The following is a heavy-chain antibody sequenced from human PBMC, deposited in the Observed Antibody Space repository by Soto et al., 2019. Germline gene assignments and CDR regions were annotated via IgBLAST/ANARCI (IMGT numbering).Heavy chain of an antibody. CDR2: IHDSGST. CDR1: GDSIFGGAYY. D-gene: IGHD3-9*01. CDR3: ARDREGRSFAAQCSVGYYYRMDV. Sequence: PSGTLSHSCSDSGDSIFGGAYYWSCIRQQPGDGLECIGYIHDSGSTNYNPSRKSRATMSLDTSTNHFSLKLTSVTAADTAGYFCARDREGRSFAAQCSVGYYYRMDVWGPGAMVTVSS. V-gene: IGHV4-31*03. J-gene: IGHJ6*02.